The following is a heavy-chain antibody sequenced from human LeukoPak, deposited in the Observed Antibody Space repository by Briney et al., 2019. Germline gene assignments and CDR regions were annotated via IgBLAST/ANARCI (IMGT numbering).Heavy chain of an antibody. D-gene: IGHD3-22*01. CDR2: IIPIFGTA. CDR1: GGTFRSYA. CDR3: ARHPIVPKRYYYDSSGYYYYYYYMDV. J-gene: IGHJ6*03. Sequence: ASVKVSCKASGGTFRSYAISWVRQAPGQGLEWMGGIIPIFGTANYAQKFQGRVTITADESTSTAYMELSSLRSEDTAVYYCARHPIVPKRYYYDSSGYYYYYYYMDVWGKGTTVTVSS. V-gene: IGHV1-69*01.